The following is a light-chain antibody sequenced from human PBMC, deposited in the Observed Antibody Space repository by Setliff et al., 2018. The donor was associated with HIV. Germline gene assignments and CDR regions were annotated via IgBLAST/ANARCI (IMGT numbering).Light chain of an antibody. CDR1: SSDVGHYNY. J-gene: IGLJ1*01. CDR2: DVS. CDR3: SSYTTSSTYV. Sequence: QSALIQPASVSGSPGQSITISCTGTSSDVGHYNYVSWYQQHPGKAPKFMIYDVSNRPSGISNRFSGSKSGNTASLTISGLQAEDEADYYCSSYTTSSTYVLGTGTKSPS. V-gene: IGLV2-14*03.